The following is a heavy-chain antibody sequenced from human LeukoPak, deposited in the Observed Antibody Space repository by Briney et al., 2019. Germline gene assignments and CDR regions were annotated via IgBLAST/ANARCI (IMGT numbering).Heavy chain of an antibody. V-gene: IGHV3-30*18. Sequence: GGSLRLSCAASGFTFSSFGMHWVRQAPGKGLEWVTLTSHDGSNKYYADSVKGQFTISRDNSKNTLYLQMSSLRAEDTAVYYCTKDLLPRSASYPGDYWGQGTLVTVSA. J-gene: IGHJ4*02. D-gene: IGHD1-26*01. CDR1: GFTFSSFG. CDR3: TKDLLPRSASYPGDY. CDR2: TSHDGSNK.